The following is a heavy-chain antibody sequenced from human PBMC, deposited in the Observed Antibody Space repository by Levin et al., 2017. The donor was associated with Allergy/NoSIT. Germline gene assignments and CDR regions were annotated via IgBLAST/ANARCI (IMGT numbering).Heavy chain of an antibody. D-gene: IGHD3-9*01. Sequence: AGGSLRLSCAASGFIFSDYYMSWIRQAPGKGLEWVSYISSTNSDTNYADSVQGRFTISRDNAKNSLYLQMNSLRAEDTAVYYCARVQSDHDILTGYHPDYWGQGTLVTVSS. V-gene: IGHV3-11*05. J-gene: IGHJ4*02. CDR3: ARVQSDHDILTGYHPDY. CDR2: ISSTNSDT. CDR1: GFIFSDYY.